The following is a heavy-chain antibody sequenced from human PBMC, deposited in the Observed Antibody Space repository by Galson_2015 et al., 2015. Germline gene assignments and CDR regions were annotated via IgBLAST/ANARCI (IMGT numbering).Heavy chain of an antibody. V-gene: IGHV3-13*01. D-gene: IGHD2-15*01. CDR2: IGTAGDT. CDR1: GFTFSSYD. Sequence: SLRLSCAASGFTFSSYDMHWVRQATGKGLEWVSAIGTAGDTYYPGSVKGRFTISRENAKNSLYLQMNSLRAGDTAVYYCARGGGGSYFFDYWGQGTLVTVSS. CDR3: ARGGGGSYFFDY. J-gene: IGHJ4*02.